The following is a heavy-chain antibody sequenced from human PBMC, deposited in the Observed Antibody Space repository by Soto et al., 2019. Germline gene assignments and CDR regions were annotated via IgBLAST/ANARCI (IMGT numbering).Heavy chain of an antibody. CDR1: GGSISSSSYY. J-gene: IGHJ6*03. CDR3: AGGTSSDYDFWSGYRPDYYYYYYMDV. Sequence: SETLSLTCTVSGGSISSSSYYWGWIRQPPGKGLEWIGSIYYSGSTYYNPSLKSRVTISVDTSKNQFSLKLSSVTAADTAVYYCAGGTSSDYDFWSGYRPDYYYYYYMDVWGKGTTVTVSS. V-gene: IGHV4-39*01. D-gene: IGHD3-3*01. CDR2: IYYSGST.